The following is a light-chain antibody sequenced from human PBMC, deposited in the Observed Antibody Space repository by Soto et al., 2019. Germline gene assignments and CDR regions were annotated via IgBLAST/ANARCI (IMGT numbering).Light chain of an antibody. CDR2: RNN. V-gene: IGLV1-47*01. J-gene: IGLJ3*02. CDR3: AAWDSSLSGYWV. CDR1: SSNIGRNY. Sequence: QSVLSQPPSASGTPGQRVTISCYGSSSNIGRNYVYWYQQVPGTAPKLLIFRNNQRPSGVPDRFSGSKSGTSASLAISGLRSEDEADYFCAAWDSSLSGYWVFGGGTKVTVL.